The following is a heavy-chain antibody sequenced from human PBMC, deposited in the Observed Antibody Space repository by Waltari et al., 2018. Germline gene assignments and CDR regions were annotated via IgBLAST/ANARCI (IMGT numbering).Heavy chain of an antibody. CDR3: AKATAYDILTGYPFDY. Sequence: EVQLVESGGGLVQPGRSLRLSCAASGFTFADYAMHWVRQAPGQGLEWFAGISWNRGSIGYADSVKGRFTISRDNAKNSMYLQMNSLRAEDTALYYCAKATAYDILTGYPFDYWGQGTLVTVSS. V-gene: IGHV3-9*01. CDR1: GFTFADYA. D-gene: IGHD3-9*01. J-gene: IGHJ4*02. CDR2: ISWNRGSI.